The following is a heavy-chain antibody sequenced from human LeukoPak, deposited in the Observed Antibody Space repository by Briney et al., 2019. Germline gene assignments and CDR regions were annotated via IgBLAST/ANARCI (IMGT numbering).Heavy chain of an antibody. CDR2: ISGSGSST. CDR3: AKRDIAVAAFGAFDI. Sequence: GGSLRLSCAASGFTFSSYAMSWVRQAPGKGLEWVSAISGSGSSTYYADSVKGRFTISRDNAKNTLYLQMNSLRAEDTAVYYCAKRDIAVAAFGAFDIWGQGTMVTVSS. V-gene: IGHV3-23*01. CDR1: GFTFSSYA. D-gene: IGHD6-19*01. J-gene: IGHJ3*02.